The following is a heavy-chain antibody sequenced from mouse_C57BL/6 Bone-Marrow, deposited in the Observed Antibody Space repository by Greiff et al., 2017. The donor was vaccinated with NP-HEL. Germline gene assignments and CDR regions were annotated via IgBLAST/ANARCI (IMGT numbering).Heavy chain of an antibody. CDR1: GYAFSSSW. V-gene: IGHV1-82*01. CDR2: IYPGDGDT. CDR3: ARSPYDYDGY. J-gene: IGHJ2*01. D-gene: IGHD2-4*01. Sequence: QVQLQQSGPELVKPGASVKISCKASGYAFSSSWMNWVKQRPGKGLEWIGRIYPGDGDTNYNGKFKGKATLTADKSSSTAYMQLSSLTSEDSAVYFCARSPYDYDGYWGQGTTLTVSS.